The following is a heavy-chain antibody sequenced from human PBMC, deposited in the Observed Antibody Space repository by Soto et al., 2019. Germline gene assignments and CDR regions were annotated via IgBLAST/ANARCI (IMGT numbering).Heavy chain of an antibody. CDR3: ATHNYYTFEY. J-gene: IGHJ4*02. D-gene: IGHD3-22*01. CDR2: IKPDGSDT. CDR1: GFTFSMSW. V-gene: IGHV3-7*01. Sequence: EVQLVESGGGLVQPGGSLRLSCAASGFTFSMSWMTWIRQAPGKGLEWVAQIKPDGSDTLYVDSMKGRFTISRDNSKNSRYLQMDSLRAEDTALYYCATHNYYTFEYWGQGALVTVSS.